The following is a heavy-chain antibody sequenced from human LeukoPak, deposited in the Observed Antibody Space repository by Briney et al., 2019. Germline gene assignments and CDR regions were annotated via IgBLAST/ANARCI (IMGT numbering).Heavy chain of an antibody. CDR2: INHAGGI. J-gene: IGHJ4*02. V-gene: IGHV4-34*01. CDR3: ARGRGELPPLDH. Sequence: PGGSLRLSCAASGFTFSNSAMNWVRQAPGKGLEWIGEINHAGGINYNPSLKSRVTISVDTPKNNFSLKLSSVTAADTAVYYCARGRGELPPLDHWGQGTLVAVSS. D-gene: IGHD1-26*01. CDR1: GFTFSNSA.